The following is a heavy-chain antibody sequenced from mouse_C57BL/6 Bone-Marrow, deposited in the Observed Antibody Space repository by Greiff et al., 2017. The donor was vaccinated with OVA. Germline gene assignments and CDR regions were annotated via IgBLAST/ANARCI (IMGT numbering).Heavy chain of an antibody. J-gene: IGHJ4*01. D-gene: IGHD1-1*01. CDR1: GYTFTDYE. Sequence: LVESGAELVRPGASVTLSCKASGYTFTDYEMHWVKQTPVHGLEWIGAIDPETGGTAYNQKFKGKAILTADKSSSTAYMELRSLTSEDSAVYYCAIGGSSSFYYAMDYWGQGTSVTVSS. CDR3: AIGGSSSFYYAMDY. CDR2: IDPETGGT. V-gene: IGHV1-15*01.